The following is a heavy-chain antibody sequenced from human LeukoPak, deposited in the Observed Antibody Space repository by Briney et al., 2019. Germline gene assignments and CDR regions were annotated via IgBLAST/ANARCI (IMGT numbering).Heavy chain of an antibody. V-gene: IGHV4-59*12. J-gene: IGHJ4*02. CDR2: IYHSGST. D-gene: IGHD3-10*01. Sequence: KPSETLSLTCTVSGGSISSYYWSWIRQPPGKGLEWIGYIYHSGSTYYNPSLKSRVTISVDRSKNQFSLKLSSVTAADTAVYYCARVRFRTLLDYWGQGTLVTVSS. CDR1: GGSISSYY. CDR3: ARVRFRTLLDY.